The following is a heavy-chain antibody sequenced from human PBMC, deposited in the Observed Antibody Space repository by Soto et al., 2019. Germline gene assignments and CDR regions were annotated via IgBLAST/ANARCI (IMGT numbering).Heavy chain of an antibody. CDR3: AHRPSGWYLFDY. D-gene: IGHD6-19*01. J-gene: IGHJ4*02. CDR2: IYWNDDK. Sequence: QITLKESGPTLVRPTQTLTLTCTFSGFSLSTSGLGVGWIRQPPGKALEWLALIYWNDDKRYSPSLKARVTITKDPSKHQVVLTMTNMDPVDTATYYCAHRPSGWYLFDYWGQGTLVTVSS. V-gene: IGHV2-5*01. CDR1: GFSLSTSGLG.